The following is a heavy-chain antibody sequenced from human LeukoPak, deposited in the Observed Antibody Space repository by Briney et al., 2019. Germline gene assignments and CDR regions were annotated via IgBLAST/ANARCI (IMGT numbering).Heavy chain of an antibody. CDR2: IYNSGTT. CDR1: GGSISSHD. Sequence: KPSETLSLTCTVSGGSISSHDCSWIRQPPGKGLEWIGYIYNSGTTKYNPSLQSRVTISVDTSKKHFSLRLSSATAADTAVYYCVSQEFWGQGTLVTVSS. CDR3: VSQEF. V-gene: IGHV4-59*08. J-gene: IGHJ4*02.